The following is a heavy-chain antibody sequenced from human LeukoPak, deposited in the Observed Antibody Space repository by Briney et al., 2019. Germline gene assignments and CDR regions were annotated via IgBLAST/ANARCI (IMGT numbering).Heavy chain of an antibody. CDR3: ALLAVASDFDY. J-gene: IGHJ4*02. CDR1: GFTFSDYW. CDR2: IGSSGTTI. V-gene: IGHV3-11*04. Sequence: PGGSLRLSCVVSGFTFSDYWMSWVCQAPGKGLEWVSNIGSSGTTIYYADSVKGRFSISRDNAKSSLYLQMNSLRVEDTAVYYCALLAVASDFDYWGQGALVTVSS. D-gene: IGHD6-19*01.